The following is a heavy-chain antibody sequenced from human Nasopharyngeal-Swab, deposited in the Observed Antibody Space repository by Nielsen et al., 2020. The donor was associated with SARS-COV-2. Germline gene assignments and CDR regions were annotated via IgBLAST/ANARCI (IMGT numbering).Heavy chain of an antibody. D-gene: IGHD1-26*01. CDR2: INPAGSTT. Sequence: GESLKISCAPSGFTFRDYWMHWVRQAPGKGLVWVSRINPAGSTTDYEDSVRGRFTISRDNAKNTLYLQMNSLTVEDSAVYFCTRAGSYRFDYWGQGTLVTVSS. V-gene: IGHV3-74*01. CDR1: GFTFRDYW. CDR3: TRAGSYRFDY. J-gene: IGHJ4*02.